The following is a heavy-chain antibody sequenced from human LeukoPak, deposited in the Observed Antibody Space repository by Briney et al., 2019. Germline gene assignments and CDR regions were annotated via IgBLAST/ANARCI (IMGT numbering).Heavy chain of an antibody. J-gene: IGHJ4*02. CDR2: INPSGGST. D-gene: IGHD3-22*01. V-gene: IGHV1-46*01. CDR3: ASTYYDSSGYLPYFDY. CDR1: GYTFTSYY. Sequence: ASVKVSCKASGYTFTSYYMHWVRQAPGQGLEWMGIINPSGGSTSYAQKFQGRVTMTRDTSTSTVYMELSSLRSEDTAVYHCASTYYDSSGYLPYFDYWGQGTLVTVSS.